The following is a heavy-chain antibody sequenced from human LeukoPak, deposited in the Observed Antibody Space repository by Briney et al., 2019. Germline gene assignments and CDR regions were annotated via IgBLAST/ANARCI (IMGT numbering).Heavy chain of an antibody. D-gene: IGHD1-26*01. CDR2: IYYSGST. CDR1: GGSISSYY. V-gene: IGHV4-59*01. CDR3: ARQGEEGEDWFDP. J-gene: IGHJ5*02. Sequence: SETLSLTCTVSGGSISSYYWSWIRRPPGKGLEWIGYIYYSGSTNYNPSLKSRVTISVDTSKNQFSLKLSSVTAADTAVYYCARQGEEGEDWFDPWGQGTLVTVSS.